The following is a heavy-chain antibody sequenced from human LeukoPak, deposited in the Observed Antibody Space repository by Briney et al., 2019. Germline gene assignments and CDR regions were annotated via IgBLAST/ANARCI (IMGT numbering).Heavy chain of an antibody. Sequence: GGSLRLSCAASGFTFSSYSMNWVRQAPGKRLEWVSSISSSSSYIYYADSVKGRFTISRDNAKNSLYLQMNSLRAEDTAVYYCARDWILEWLLPQIYYYYYYMDVWGKGTTVTVSS. J-gene: IGHJ6*03. D-gene: IGHD3-3*01. CDR1: GFTFSSYS. CDR3: ARDWILEWLLPQIYYYYYYMDV. CDR2: ISSSSSYI. V-gene: IGHV3-21*01.